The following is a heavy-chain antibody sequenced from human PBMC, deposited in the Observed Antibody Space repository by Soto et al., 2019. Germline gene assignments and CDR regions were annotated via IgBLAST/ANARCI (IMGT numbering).Heavy chain of an antibody. J-gene: IGHJ6*02. V-gene: IGHV1-18*01. Sequence: QVQLVQSGGEVKKPGASVKVSCKTSGYSFTTYGISWVRQAPGQGLEWMGWISAYNSNTNYAQKLQGRVTMTTDTSTSTDYMGLRSLRSDDTAVYYSAREGPAHYYYYGMDVWGQVSTVTVSS. CDR1: GYSFTTYG. CDR2: ISAYNSNT. CDR3: AREGPAHYYYYGMDV.